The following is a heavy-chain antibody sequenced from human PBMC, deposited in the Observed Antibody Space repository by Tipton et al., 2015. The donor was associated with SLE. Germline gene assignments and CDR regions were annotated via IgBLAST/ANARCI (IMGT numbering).Heavy chain of an antibody. Sequence: TLSLTCTVSGGSISSGGYYWSWIRQHPGKGLEWIGHMYNSGSPDYNPSLKSRVTISGDTSKNQFFLKMSSVTAADTAIYYCARHLSGGRNWAALEHWGQGSLVTVSP. V-gene: IGHV4-31*03. CDR1: GGSISSGGYY. CDR3: ARHLSGGRNWAALEH. D-gene: IGHD1-14*01. J-gene: IGHJ1*01. CDR2: MYNSGSP.